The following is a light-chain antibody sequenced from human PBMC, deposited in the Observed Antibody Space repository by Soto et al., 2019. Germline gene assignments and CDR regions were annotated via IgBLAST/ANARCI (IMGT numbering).Light chain of an antibody. J-gene: IGKJ4*01. CDR2: GAS. CDR1: QTVRNNN. CDR3: QQYSDWPPT. V-gene: IGKV3-15*01. Sequence: IVLTQSPATLSLSPGERATLSCRASQTVRNNNLAWYQQKPGQAPRVLIYGASTRATGIPARFSGRGSGTGFTLTISSLQSEDLAVYYCQQYSDWPPTFGGGTKVEI.